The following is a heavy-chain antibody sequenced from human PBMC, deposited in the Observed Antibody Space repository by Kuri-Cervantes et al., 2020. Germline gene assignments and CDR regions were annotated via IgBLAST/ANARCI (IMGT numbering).Heavy chain of an antibody. D-gene: IGHD5-12*01. CDR1: GFTFSSYG. Sequence: GGSLRLSCAASGFTFSSYGMSWVRQAPGKGLEWVSAVSGLGSSTYYTDSVKGRFTISRDNAKNSLYLQMNSLRDEDTAVYYCARDDIRWLRPHPQYYYYGMDVWGQGTTVTVSS. J-gene: IGHJ6*02. CDR3: ARDDIRWLRPHPQYYYYGMDV. CDR2: VSGLGSST. V-gene: IGHV3-23*01.